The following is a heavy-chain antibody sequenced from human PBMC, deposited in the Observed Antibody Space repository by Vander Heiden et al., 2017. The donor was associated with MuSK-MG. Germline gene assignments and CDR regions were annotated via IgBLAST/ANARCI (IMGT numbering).Heavy chain of an antibody. CDR3: ARGESGSGWFSSTGYDAFDI. CDR1: GGTFSSYA. J-gene: IGHJ3*02. V-gene: IGHV1-69*06. D-gene: IGHD6-19*01. Sequence: QVQLVQSGAEVKKPGSSVKVSCKASGGTFSSYAISWVRQAPGQGLEWMGGIIPIFGTANYAQKFQGRVTITADKSTSTAYMELSSLRSEDTAVYYCARGESGSGWFSSTGYDAFDIWGQGTMVTVSS. CDR2: IIPIFGTA.